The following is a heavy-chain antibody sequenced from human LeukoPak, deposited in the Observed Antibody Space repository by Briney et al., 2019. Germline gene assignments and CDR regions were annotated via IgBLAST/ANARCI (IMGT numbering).Heavy chain of an antibody. CDR2: ISYDGSNK. J-gene: IGHJ4*02. V-gene: IGHV3-30-3*01. CDR1: GFTFSSYA. Sequence: GGSLRLSCAASGFTFSSYAMHWVRQAPGKGLEWVAVISYDGSNKYYADSVKGRFTISRDNSKNTLYLQMNSLRAEDTAVYYCAKDLGSVVTPPSLDYWGQGTLVTVSS. D-gene: IGHD3-10*01. CDR3: AKDLGSVVTPPSLDY.